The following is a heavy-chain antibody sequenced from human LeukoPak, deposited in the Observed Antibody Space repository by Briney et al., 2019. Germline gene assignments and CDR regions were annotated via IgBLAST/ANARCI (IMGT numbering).Heavy chain of an antibody. CDR1: GFTFSDHY. CDR2: ISPDGTTS. CDR3: AREQWGLDY. Sequence: GGSLRLSCAAAGFTFSDHYMIWIRQAPGKALEWVSYISPDGTTSYYADSLKGRFTVSRDNAKNSPYLQMNSLSAEDTAVYFCAREQWGLDYWGQGALVTVSS. D-gene: IGHD1-26*01. V-gene: IGHV3-11*01. J-gene: IGHJ4*02.